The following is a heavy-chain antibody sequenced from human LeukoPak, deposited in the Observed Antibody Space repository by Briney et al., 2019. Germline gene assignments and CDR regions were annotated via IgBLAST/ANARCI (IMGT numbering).Heavy chain of an antibody. V-gene: IGHV1-18*03. CDR1: GYTFTIYG. D-gene: IGHD3-3*01. J-gene: IGHJ6*03. CDR3: AREGGYYDFWSGHDDYYYYYYMDV. CDR2: ISAYNGNT. Sequence: ASVKVSCKASGYTFTIYGTSWVRQAPGQGLEWMGWISAYNGNTNYAQKLQGRVTMTTDTSTSTAYMELRSLRSDDMAVYYCAREGGYYDFWSGHDDYYYYYYMDVWGKGTTVTVSS.